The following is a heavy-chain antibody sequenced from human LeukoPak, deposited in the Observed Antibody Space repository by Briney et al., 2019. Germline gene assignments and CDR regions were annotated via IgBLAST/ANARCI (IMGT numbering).Heavy chain of an antibody. J-gene: IGHJ4*02. CDR2: IYYSGNT. CDR1: GVSISSSNSY. V-gene: IGHV4-39*02. D-gene: IGHD1-26*01. Sequence: PSETLSLTCTVSGVSISSSNSYWGWIRQPPGKGLEWIGSIYYSGNTYYNASLKSQVSISIDTSKNQFSLKLTSVTAADTAVYYCARDRIVGATWATEGDYWGQGTLVTVSS. CDR3: ARDRIVGATWATEGDY.